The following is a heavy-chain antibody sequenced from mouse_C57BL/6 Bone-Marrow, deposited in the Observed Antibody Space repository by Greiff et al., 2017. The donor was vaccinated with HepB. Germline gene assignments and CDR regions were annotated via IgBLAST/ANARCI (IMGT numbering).Heavy chain of an antibody. CDR1: GFTFSSYT. Sequence: EVQLQQSGGGLVKPGGSLKLSCAASGFTFSSYTMSWVRQTPEKRLEWVATISGGGGNTYYPDSVKGRFTISRDNAKNTLYLQMSSLRSEDTALYYCARPHYGNYAMDYWGQGTSVTVSS. CDR3: ARPHYGNYAMDY. CDR2: ISGGGGNT. D-gene: IGHD1-2*01. V-gene: IGHV5-9*01. J-gene: IGHJ4*01.